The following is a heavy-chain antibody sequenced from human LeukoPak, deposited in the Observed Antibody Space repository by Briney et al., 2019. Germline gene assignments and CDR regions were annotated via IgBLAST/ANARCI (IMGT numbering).Heavy chain of an antibody. CDR3: ARHKDGYSFDY. V-gene: IGHV4-59*11. D-gene: IGHD5-24*01. CDR1: GASISSHY. Sequence: SETPSLTCTVSGASISSHYWSWLRQPPGKGLEWVAYIYNSGSTNYNPSLKSRVTISVDTSKNQFSLKLSSVAAADTAVYYCARHKDGYSFDYWGQGTLVTVSS. CDR2: IYNSGST. J-gene: IGHJ4*02.